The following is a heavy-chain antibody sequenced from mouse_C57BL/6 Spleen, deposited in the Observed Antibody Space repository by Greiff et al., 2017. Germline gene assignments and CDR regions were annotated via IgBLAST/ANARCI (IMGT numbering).Heavy chain of an antibody. CDR2: ISSGSSTI. CDR1: GFTFSDYG. Sequence: VQLKESGGGLVKPGGSLKLSCAASGFTFSDYGMHWVRQAPEKGLEWVAYISSGSSTIYYADTVKGRFTISRDNAKNTLFLQMTSLRSEDTAMYYCARRPSYYAMDYWGQGTSVTVSS. V-gene: IGHV5-17*01. J-gene: IGHJ4*01. CDR3: ARRPSYYAMDY.